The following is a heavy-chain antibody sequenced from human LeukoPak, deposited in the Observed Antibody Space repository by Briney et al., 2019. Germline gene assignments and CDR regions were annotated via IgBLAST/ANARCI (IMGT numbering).Heavy chain of an antibody. CDR3: ARTTEAHSWQTRYYSYYMDV. Sequence: GGSLRLSCAASGFTFSDYYMSWIRQAPGKGLEWVSYISRSGSTIYYAESVKGRFTISRDNAKNSLYLQMNSLRAEDTAVYYCARTTEAHSWQTRYYSYYMDVWGKGTTVTVSS. CDR2: ISRSGSTI. D-gene: IGHD6-13*01. J-gene: IGHJ6*03. CDR1: GFTFSDYY. V-gene: IGHV3-11*01.